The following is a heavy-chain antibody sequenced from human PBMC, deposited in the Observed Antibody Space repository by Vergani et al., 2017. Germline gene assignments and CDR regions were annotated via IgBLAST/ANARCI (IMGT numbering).Heavy chain of an antibody. D-gene: IGHD3-10*01. CDR3: ARVGGGVRSSGNYNFDV. Sequence: QVQLQESGPGLVKPSQTLSLTCTVSGGSISSDSYYWNWIRQPAGKGLEWIGRIYITGSTNYNPCLKSRVTISVDTSKNQFSLSLTSVTAADTAVYYCARVGGGVRSSGNYNFDVWGQGTLVTVSS. V-gene: IGHV4-61*02. J-gene: IGHJ4*02. CDR2: IYITGST. CDR1: GGSISSDSYY.